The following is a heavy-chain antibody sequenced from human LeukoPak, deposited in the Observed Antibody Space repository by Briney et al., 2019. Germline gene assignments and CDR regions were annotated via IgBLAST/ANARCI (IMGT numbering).Heavy chain of an antibody. V-gene: IGHV4-59*01. CDR3: ARARASGSGYPYYFDY. CDR1: GGSISSYY. D-gene: IGHD5-12*01. Sequence: SETLSLTCTVSGGSISSYYWSWIRQPPGKGLESIGYIYYSGSTNHNPSLKSRVTISVDTSKNQFSLKLSSVTAADTAVYYCARARASGSGYPYYFDYWGQGTLVTVSS. J-gene: IGHJ4*02. CDR2: IYYSGST.